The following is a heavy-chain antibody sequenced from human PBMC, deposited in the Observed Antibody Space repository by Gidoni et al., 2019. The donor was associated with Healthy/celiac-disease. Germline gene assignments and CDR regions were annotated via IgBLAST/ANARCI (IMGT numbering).Heavy chain of an antibody. CDR3: ARDYCSSTSCYNNYYYYGMDV. D-gene: IGHD2-2*02. CDR2: IIPIFGTA. Sequence: QVQLVQSGSEVKKPGSSVKVSCKASGGTFSSYALGWVRQAPGQGLDWMGGIIPIFGTANYAQKFQGRVTITADESTSTAYMELSSLRSEDTAVYYCARDYCSSTSCYNNYYYYGMDVWGQGTTVTVSS. J-gene: IGHJ6*02. CDR1: GGTFSSYA. V-gene: IGHV1-69*01.